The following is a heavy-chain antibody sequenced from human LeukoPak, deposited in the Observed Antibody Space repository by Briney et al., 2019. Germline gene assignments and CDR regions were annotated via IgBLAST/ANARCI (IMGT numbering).Heavy chain of an antibody. D-gene: IGHD3-3*01. CDR1: GFTFNSYW. CDR3: AREDYDFWNGYSVTFDY. J-gene: IGHJ4*02. V-gene: IGHV3-74*03. Sequence: PGGSLRLSCAASGFTFNSYWMYWVRQAPGKGLVWVSRINSDGSSTTYAASVKGRFTISRDNAKNTLYLQMNSLRDGDTALYYCAREDYDFWNGYSVTFDYWGQGTLVTVSS. CDR2: INSDGSST.